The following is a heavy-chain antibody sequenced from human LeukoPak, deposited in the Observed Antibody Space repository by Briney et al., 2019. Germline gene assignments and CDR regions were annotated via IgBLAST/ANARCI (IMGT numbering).Heavy chain of an antibody. V-gene: IGHV3-23*01. J-gene: IGHJ3*01. D-gene: IGHD6-6*01. CDR1: GSTFSGSA. Sequence: PGGSLRLSCVASGSASGSTFSGSAMTWVRQAPGKGLEWVSTISSSGGSTYYADSVKGRFTISRDNSKTTLYLQINSLRAEDTAVYYCARSSYSSSSSVWGQGTMVTVSS. CDR3: ARSSYSSSSSV. CDR2: ISSSGGST.